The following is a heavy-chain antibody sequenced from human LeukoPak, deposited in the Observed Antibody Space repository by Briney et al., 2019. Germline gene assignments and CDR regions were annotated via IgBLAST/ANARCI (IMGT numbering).Heavy chain of an antibody. CDR1: GGSISSNY. J-gene: IGHJ4*02. CDR2: IYSSGII. V-gene: IGHV4-4*07. D-gene: IGHD3-3*01. CDR3: ARDTGKSGYPDY. Sequence: PSGTLSLTCTVSGGSISSNYWSWIRQPAGKAPEWIGGIYSSGIINYNPSLKSRVTMSLDNSKNQLSLKLSYVTAADTAVYYCARDTGKSGYPDYWGQGTLVTVSS.